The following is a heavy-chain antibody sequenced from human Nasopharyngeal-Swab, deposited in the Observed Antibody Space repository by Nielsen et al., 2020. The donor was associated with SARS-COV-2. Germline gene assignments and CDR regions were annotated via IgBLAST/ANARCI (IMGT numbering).Heavy chain of an antibody. CDR3: ARTHYSDSGSYYIPFDY. CDR1: GYSFPNYW. CDR2: IYPGDSDT. D-gene: IGHD3-10*01. Sequence: GGSLRLSCKGSGYSFPNYWIAWVRQMPGRGLEWMGIIYPGDSDTRYSPSFQGQVTISADKSISTAYLQWSSLKASDTAVYYCARTHYSDSGSYYIPFDYWGQGTLVTVSS. J-gene: IGHJ4*02. V-gene: IGHV5-51*01.